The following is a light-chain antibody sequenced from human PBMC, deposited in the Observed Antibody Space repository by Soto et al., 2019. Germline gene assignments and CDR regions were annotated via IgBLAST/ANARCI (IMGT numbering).Light chain of an antibody. J-gene: IGKJ3*01. Sequence: TQLTQSPSSLSASVGDRVTITCRASQGISTYLAWYQQKPGKAPKLLIYVASTLQSGVPSRFSGSGSGTDFTLTISRLEPEDFAVYYCQQYGDSPLFGPGTKVDIK. CDR3: QQYGDSPL. CDR1: QGISTY. CDR2: VAS. V-gene: IGKV1-9*01.